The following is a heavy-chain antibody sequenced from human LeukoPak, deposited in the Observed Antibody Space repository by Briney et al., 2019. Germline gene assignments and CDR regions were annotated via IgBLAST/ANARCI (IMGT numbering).Heavy chain of an antibody. J-gene: IGHJ4*02. V-gene: IGHV1-2*02. D-gene: IGHD3-10*01. CDR1: GYTFTGYY. CDR3: ARDRTGKYYYGSGSPPPTFDY. CDR2: IYPNSGGT. Sequence: GASVKVSCKASGYTFTGYYMHWVRQAPGQGLEWMGWIYPNSGGTNYAQQFQGRGTMTRDTSISTAYMELSMLRSDDTAVYYCARDRTGKYYYGSGSPPPTFDYWGQGTLVTVSS.